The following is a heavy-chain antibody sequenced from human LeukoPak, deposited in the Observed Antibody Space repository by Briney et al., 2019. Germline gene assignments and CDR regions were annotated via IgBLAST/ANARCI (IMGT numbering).Heavy chain of an antibody. V-gene: IGHV5-51*01. D-gene: IGHD3-22*01. CDR3: ARQTYYYDSSSYYSYY. CDR1: GYSFTNYW. J-gene: IGHJ4*02. CDR2: IYPGDSDT. Sequence: GESLKISCKGSGYSFTNYWIGWVRQMPGKGLEWMGIIYPGDSDTRYSPSFQGQVTISADKSISTAYLQWSSLKASDTAMYYCARQTYYYDSSSYYSYYWGQGTLVTVSS.